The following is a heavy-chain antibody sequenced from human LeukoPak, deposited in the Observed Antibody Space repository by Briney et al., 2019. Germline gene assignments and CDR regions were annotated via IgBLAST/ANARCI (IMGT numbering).Heavy chain of an antibody. V-gene: IGHV1-46*01. D-gene: IGHD2-21*02. J-gene: IGHJ6*02. Sequence: ASVKVSCKASGYTFIGYYMHWVRQAPGQGLEWMGIINPSGGSTSYAQKFQGRVTMTRDTSTSTVYMELSSLRSEDTAVYYCASGYCGGDCYDYYYYGMDVWGQGTTVTVSS. CDR1: GYTFIGYY. CDR3: ASGYCGGDCYDYYYYGMDV. CDR2: INPSGGST.